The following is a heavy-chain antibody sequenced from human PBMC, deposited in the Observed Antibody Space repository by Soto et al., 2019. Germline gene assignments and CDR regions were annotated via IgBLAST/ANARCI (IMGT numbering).Heavy chain of an antibody. D-gene: IGHD2-15*01. Sequence: ASVKVSCKAPGYTFTSYDINWVRQATGQGLEWMGWMNPNSGNTGYAQKFQGRVTMTRNTSISTAYMELSSLRSEDTAVYYCARVGYFSGGSCYSFAFDIWCQGTMVTVS. V-gene: IGHV1-8*01. CDR2: MNPNSGNT. CDR3: ARVGYFSGGSCYSFAFDI. CDR1: GYTFTSYD. J-gene: IGHJ3*02.